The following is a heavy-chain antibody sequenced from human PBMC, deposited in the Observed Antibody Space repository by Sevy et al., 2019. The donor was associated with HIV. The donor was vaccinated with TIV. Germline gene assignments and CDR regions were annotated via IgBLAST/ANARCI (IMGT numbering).Heavy chain of an antibody. J-gene: IGHJ4*02. V-gene: IGHV5-51*01. CDR3: ATSRSGYFDSSGYYIY. CDR2: IYPDDSET. Sequence: GESLKISCKGSGYSFTSHWIGWVRHMPGKGLESMGIIYPDDSETRYSPSFQGQVTFSADKSISTAYLQWSSLKASDTAMYYCATSRSGYFDSSGYYIYWGQGTMVTVSS. CDR1: GYSFTSHW. D-gene: IGHD3-22*01.